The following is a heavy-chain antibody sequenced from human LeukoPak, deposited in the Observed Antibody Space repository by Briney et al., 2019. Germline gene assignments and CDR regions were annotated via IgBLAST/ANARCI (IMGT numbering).Heavy chain of an antibody. D-gene: IGHD3-16*01. V-gene: IGHV3-7*01. CDR2: IKHDGSEQ. Sequence: GGSLRLSCAASGFIFTSNRMNWVRQAPGKGLEWVANIKHDGSEQIYVDSVKGRFTISRDNAKDSVYLPMNSLRAEDTAVYYCTRGLGKHGGVSDRWGQGTLVTVSS. CDR1: GFIFTSNR. CDR3: TRGLGKHGGVSDR. J-gene: IGHJ5*02.